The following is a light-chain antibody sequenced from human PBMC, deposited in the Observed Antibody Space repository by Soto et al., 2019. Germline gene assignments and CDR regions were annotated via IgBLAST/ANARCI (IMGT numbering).Light chain of an antibody. CDR3: AAWDDSLNGWV. CDR2: SNN. Sequence: QSVLTQPPSASGTPGQRVTISCSGSSSNIGSNIVNWYQHLPGTAPKLLIYSNNQRPSGVPDRFSGSKSGTSASLAISGLQSEDEDEADYYCAAWDDSLNGWVFGGGTKVTVL. J-gene: IGLJ3*02. CDR1: SSNIGSNI. V-gene: IGLV1-44*01.